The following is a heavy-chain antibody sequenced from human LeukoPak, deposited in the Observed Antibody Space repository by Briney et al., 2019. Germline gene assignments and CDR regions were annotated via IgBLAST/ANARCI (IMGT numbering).Heavy chain of an antibody. D-gene: IGHD3-10*01. CDR2: IHYSGST. CDR3: ARLTGSAI. V-gene: IGHV4-59*04. CDR1: GGPIITYY. J-gene: IGHJ3*02. Sequence: SETLSLTCTVSGGPIITYYWSWIRQPPGKGLEWIGYIHYSGSTYYNPSLKSRVTISVDMSKNQCSLRLSSVTAADTALYYCARLTGSAIWGQGTMVTVSS.